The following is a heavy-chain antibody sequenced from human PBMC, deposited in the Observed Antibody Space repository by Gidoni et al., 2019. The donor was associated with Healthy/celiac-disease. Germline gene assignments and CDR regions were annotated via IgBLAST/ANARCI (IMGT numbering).Heavy chain of an antibody. CDR2: IKSKTDGVTT. V-gene: IGHV3-15*01. CDR1: GCTFSNAG. CDR3: TTDFTSIVVVPAAHYYYGMDV. Sequence: EVQLVESGGGLGKTGGCLRRSCAASGCTFSNAGMSWDRKAPGKGLEWGGRIKSKTDGVTTDYAAPVKGRFTISRDDSKNTLYLQMNSLKPEDTAVYYCTTDFTSIVVVPAAHYYYGMDVWGQGTTVTVSS. J-gene: IGHJ6*02. D-gene: IGHD2-2*01.